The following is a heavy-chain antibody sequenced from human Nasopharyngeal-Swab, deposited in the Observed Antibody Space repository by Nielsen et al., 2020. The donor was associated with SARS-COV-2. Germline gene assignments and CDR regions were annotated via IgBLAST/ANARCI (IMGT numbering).Heavy chain of an antibody. J-gene: IGHJ4*02. CDR1: GFDFNIYT. Sequence: GSLRLSCAASGFDFNIYTMNWVRQAPGKGLEWVSAISSSGDYIYYAASVKGRFTISRDNAKNSLYLQMNSLRAEDTAVYYCVRDTPAMFAYWGQGMLVTVSS. V-gene: IGHV3-21*01. CDR3: VRDTPAMFAY. CDR2: ISSSGDYI.